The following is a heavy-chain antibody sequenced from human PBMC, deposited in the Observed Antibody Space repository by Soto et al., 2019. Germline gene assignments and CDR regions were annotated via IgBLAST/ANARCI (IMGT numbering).Heavy chain of an antibody. J-gene: IGHJ6*02. CDR2: ISYDGSNK. Sequence: QVQLVESGGGVVQPGRSLRLSCAASGFTFSSYAMHRVRQAPGKGLEWVAVISYDGSNKYYADSVKGRFTISRDNSKNTLYLQMNSRRAEDTAVYYCARETDGMDVWGQGTTVTVSS. CDR1: GFTFSSYA. V-gene: IGHV3-30-3*01. CDR3: ARETDGMDV.